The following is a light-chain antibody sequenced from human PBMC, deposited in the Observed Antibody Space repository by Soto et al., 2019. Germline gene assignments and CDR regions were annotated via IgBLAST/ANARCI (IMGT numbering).Light chain of an antibody. J-gene: IGLJ1*01. Sequence: SVLPQPASLSWSPGQSITISCTVTSSDLAIYNYVSWYQQQPGKAPKLMIYQVTNRPSGVSNRFSGSRSGNTASLTISGLQAEDEADYYCSSYTDSSNYVFGTGTKVTVL. CDR2: QVT. V-gene: IGLV2-14*01. CDR3: SSYTDSSNYV. CDR1: SSDLAIYNY.